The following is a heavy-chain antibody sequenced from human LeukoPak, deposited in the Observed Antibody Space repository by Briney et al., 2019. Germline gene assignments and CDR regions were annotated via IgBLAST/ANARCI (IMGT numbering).Heavy chain of an antibody. Sequence: ASVKVSCKASGYTFTSYYMHWVRQAPGQGLEWMGIVNPSGGSTSYAQKFQGRVTMTRDTSTSTVYMELSSLRSEDTAVYYCARDIRGRTTMVRGVMGCFDYWGQGTLVTVSS. D-gene: IGHD3-10*01. CDR2: VNPSGGST. V-gene: IGHV1-46*01. CDR3: ARDIRGRTTMVRGVMGCFDY. J-gene: IGHJ4*02. CDR1: GYTFTSYY.